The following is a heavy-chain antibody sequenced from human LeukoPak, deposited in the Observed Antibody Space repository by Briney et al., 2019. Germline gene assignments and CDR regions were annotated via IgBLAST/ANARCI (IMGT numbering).Heavy chain of an antibody. CDR2: IRYDGSNK. CDR3: AKDSAYFIVVVPAAPRRLDP. V-gene: IGHV3-30*02. J-gene: IGHJ5*02. CDR1: GFTFSSYG. Sequence: PGGSLRLSCAASGFTFSSYGMHWVRQAPGKGLEWVAFIRYDGSNKYYADSVKGRFTISRDNSKNTLYLQMNSLRAEDTAVYYCAKDSAYFIVVVPAAPRRLDPWGQGTLVTVSS. D-gene: IGHD2-2*01.